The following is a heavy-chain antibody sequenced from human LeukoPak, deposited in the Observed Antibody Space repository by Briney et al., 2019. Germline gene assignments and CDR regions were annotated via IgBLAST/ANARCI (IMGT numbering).Heavy chain of an antibody. Sequence: GESLKISCKGSGYSYPPYWIGWVRQMPGGGLEWMGIIYPGDSDTRYSPSLQGQVTISVDKAISTAYLQWSSLKASDTAMYYCARAGGPYSNSDYWGQGTLVTVSS. CDR1: GYSYPPYW. D-gene: IGHD6-13*01. J-gene: IGHJ4*01. CDR3: ARAGGPYSNSDY. V-gene: IGHV5-51*01. CDR2: IYPGDSDT.